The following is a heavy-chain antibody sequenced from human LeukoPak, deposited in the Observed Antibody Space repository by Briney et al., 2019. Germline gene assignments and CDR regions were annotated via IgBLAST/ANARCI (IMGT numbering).Heavy chain of an antibody. CDR1: GYSFSSYD. V-gene: IGHV1-8*01. Sequence: ASVKVSCKASGYSFSSYDINWVRQATGQGLEWMGWMNPTSGNTGYAQNFQGRVTITRNTSISTAYMELSSLRSEDTAVYYCARGRPRNYYCYYYMDVWGKGTTVTVSS. CDR2: MNPTSGNT. J-gene: IGHJ6*03. CDR3: ARGRPRNYYCYYYMDV.